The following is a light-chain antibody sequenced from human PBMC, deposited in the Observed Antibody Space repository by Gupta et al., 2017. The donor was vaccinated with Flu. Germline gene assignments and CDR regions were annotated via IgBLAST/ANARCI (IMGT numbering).Light chain of an antibody. J-gene: IGKJ1*01. CDR2: GAS. Sequence: SPSSLSASVGDRVTSTCRASDSSSIDVNWYQQKPGKAPKLLIYGASSLQSGVRLSFNGSGSGTDFTLTSSRLQPEDFATYYCRQSYSPWTFGQGTTVVI. CDR1: DSSSID. V-gene: IGKV1-39*01. CDR3: RQSYSPWT.